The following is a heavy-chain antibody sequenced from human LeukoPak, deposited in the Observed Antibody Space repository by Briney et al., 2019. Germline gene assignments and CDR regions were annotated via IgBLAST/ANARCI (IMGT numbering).Heavy chain of an antibody. J-gene: IGHJ6*02. CDR1: GFTFSSFE. CDR2: ITDGGSTI. CDR3: ARDIVVVVAATPNYYGMDV. V-gene: IGHV3-48*03. D-gene: IGHD2-15*01. Sequence: GGSLRLSCAASGFTFSSFEMNWVRQAPGKGLEWLSYITDGGSTIYYADSVKGRFTIPRDNAKNSLYLQMNSLRAEDTAVYYCARDIVVVVAATPNYYGMDVWGQGTTVTVSS.